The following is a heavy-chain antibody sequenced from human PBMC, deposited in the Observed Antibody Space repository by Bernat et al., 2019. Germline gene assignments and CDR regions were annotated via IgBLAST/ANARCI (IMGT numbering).Heavy chain of an antibody. CDR3: AKDREQWELGRYFDY. CDR1: GFTFSSYA. J-gene: IGHJ4*02. CDR2: ISYDGSNK. D-gene: IGHD1-26*01. V-gene: IGHV3-30*07. Sequence: QVQLVESGGGVVQPGRSLRLSCAASGFTFSSYAMHWVRQAPGKGLEWVAVISYDGSNKYYADSVKGRFTISRDNSKNTLYLQMNSLRAEDTAVYYCAKDREQWELGRYFDYWGQGTLVTVSS.